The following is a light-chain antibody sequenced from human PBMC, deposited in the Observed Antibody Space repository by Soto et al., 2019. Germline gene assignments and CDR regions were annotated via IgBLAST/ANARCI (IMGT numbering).Light chain of an antibody. CDR1: QSISSY. V-gene: IGKV1-39*01. CDR3: QQSYRTPPIT. Sequence: DIQMTQAPSSLSASLGDRLTMTCRVSQSISSYLNWYQQKPGKAPKLLIYAASSLQSGVPSRFSGSGSGTDFTLTISSLQPEDFATYYCQQSYRTPPITFGQGTRLEI. J-gene: IGKJ5*01. CDR2: AAS.